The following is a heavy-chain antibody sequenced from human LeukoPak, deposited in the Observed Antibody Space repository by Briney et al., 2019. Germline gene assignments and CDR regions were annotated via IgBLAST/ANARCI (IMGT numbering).Heavy chain of an antibody. CDR2: ISYDGSNK. CDR1: GFTFSSYG. CDR3: AKEGFPGIAVAGTQHAFDI. Sequence: PGGSLRLSCAASGFTFSSYGMHWVRQAPGKGLEWVAVISYDGSNKYYADSVKGRFTISRDNSKNTLYLQMNSLRAEDTAVYYCAKEGFPGIAVAGTQHAFDIWGQGTMVTVSS. V-gene: IGHV3-30*18. D-gene: IGHD6-19*01. J-gene: IGHJ3*02.